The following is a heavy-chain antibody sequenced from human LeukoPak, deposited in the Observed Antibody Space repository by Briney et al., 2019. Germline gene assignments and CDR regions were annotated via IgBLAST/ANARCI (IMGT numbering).Heavy chain of an antibody. CDR1: GFTFSSYS. CDR3: ARAHTPYYYDSSAQLNWFDP. V-gene: IGHV3-48*04. J-gene: IGHJ5*02. Sequence: PGRSLRLSCAASGFTFSSYSMNWVRQAPGKGLEWVSYISSSSSTIYYADSVKGRFTISRDNAKNSLYLQMNSLRAEDTAVYYCARAHTPYYYDSSAQLNWFDPWGQGTLVTVSS. D-gene: IGHD3-22*01. CDR2: ISSSSSTI.